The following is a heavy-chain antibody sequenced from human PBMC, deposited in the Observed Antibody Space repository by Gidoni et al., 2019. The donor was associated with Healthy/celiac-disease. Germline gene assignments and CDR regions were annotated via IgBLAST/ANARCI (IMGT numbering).Heavy chain of an antibody. D-gene: IGHD2-2*01. Sequence: QVQLVQSGAEVKKPGASVKVSCKASGYTFTSYGISWVRQAPGQGLEWMGWISAYNGNTNYAQELQGRVTMTTDTSTSTAYMELRSLRSDDTAVYYCARDRPTVVPHYYYGMDVWGQGTTVTVSS. CDR2: ISAYNGNT. CDR3: ARDRPTVVPHYYYGMDV. V-gene: IGHV1-18*01. J-gene: IGHJ6*02. CDR1: GYTFTSYG.